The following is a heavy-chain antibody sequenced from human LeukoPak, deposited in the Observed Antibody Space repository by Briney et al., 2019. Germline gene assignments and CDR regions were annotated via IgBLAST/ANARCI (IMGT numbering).Heavy chain of an antibody. CDR1: GYTFTGYY. D-gene: IGHD1-7*01. V-gene: IGHV1-2*02. J-gene: IGHJ5*02. CDR3: AREYSWDSNWFDP. CDR2: INPNSGDT. Sequence: GASVKVSCKASGYTFTGYYMHWVRQAPGQGLEWMGWINPNSGDTNFAQKFQGRVTMTRDTSISTAYMELTRLRSDDTAVYYCAREYSWDSNWFDPWGQGTLVTVSS.